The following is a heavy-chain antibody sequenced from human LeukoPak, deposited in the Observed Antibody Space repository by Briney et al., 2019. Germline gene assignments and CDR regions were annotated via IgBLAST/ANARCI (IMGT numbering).Heavy chain of an antibody. Sequence: GSLRLSCAASGFAFDSFAMSWVRQAPGQGLAWVSAIGDSSSHTYYADSVKGRFTISRDNSKNTLYLQMNSLRAEDTAVYYCAKEVVVSAAVGTVGFDPWGQGTLVIVSS. J-gene: IGHJ5*02. V-gene: IGHV3-23*01. CDR3: AKEVVVSAAVGTVGFDP. D-gene: IGHD6-13*01. CDR1: GFAFDSFA. CDR2: IGDSSSHT.